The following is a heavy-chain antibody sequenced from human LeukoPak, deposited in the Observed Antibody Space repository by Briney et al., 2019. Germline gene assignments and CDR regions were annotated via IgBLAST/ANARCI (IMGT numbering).Heavy chain of an antibody. CDR1: GSTFDSHG. CDR3: ARVRGPTVTTMYFDY. V-gene: IGHV3-48*01. CDR2: ISPGSTTI. J-gene: IGHJ4*02. D-gene: IGHD4-17*01. Sequence: GSLRLSCAASGSTFDSHGMIWVRQAPGKGLEWLSYISPGSTTINSADSVKDRFTTSRDKAKSSLFLQMNSLRAEDTAVYYCARVRGPTVTTMYFDYWGQGALVTVPS.